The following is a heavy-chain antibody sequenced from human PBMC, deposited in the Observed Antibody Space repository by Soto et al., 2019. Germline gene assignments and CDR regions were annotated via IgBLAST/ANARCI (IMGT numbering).Heavy chain of an antibody. J-gene: IGHJ2*01. D-gene: IGHD2-15*01. CDR2: IYSSGST. CDR3: ASRVAGDAHFAL. CDR1: GGSITSYY. Sequence: QVQLQESGPGLVKPSETLSLTCSVSGGSITSYYWSWIRPPPGKGLEWIGYIYSSGSTNYNPPLKSRVTISVDTPKTHSSPKRSSVTAADTAVCYCASRVAGDAHFALWGRGTLVTVSS. V-gene: IGHV4-59*08.